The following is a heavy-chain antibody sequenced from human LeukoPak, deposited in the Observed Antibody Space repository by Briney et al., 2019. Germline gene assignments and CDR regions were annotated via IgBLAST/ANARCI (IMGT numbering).Heavy chain of an antibody. CDR3: ARRGIAARRGTSYYYYYCMDV. CDR2: IYHSGST. D-gene: IGHD6-6*01. Sequence: PSETLSLTCAVSGYSISSGYYWGWIRRPPGKGLEGIGSIYHSGSTYYNPSLKSRVTISVDTSKNQFSLKLSSVTAADTAMYYCARRGIAARRGTSYYYYYCMDVWGKGTTVTVSS. CDR1: GYSISSGYY. V-gene: IGHV4-38-2*01. J-gene: IGHJ6*03.